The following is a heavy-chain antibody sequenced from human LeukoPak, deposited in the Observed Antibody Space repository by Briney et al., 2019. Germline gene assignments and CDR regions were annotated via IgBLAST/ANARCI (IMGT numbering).Heavy chain of an antibody. Sequence: SETLSLTCSASGDSVSNSHYYWAWIRQPPGKGLEWIGTIFHSGTTYYSPSLTGRVTISVDTSMTQFSLRLSSLTAADTAVYYCASERWSRRSYFDYWGQGILVTVSS. D-gene: IGHD5-24*01. J-gene: IGHJ4*02. CDR3: ASERWSRRSYFDY. CDR1: GDSVSNSHYY. V-gene: IGHV4-39*07. CDR2: IFHSGTT.